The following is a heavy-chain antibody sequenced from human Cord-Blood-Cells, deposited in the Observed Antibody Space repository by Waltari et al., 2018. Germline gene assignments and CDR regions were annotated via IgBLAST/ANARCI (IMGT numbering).Heavy chain of an antibody. CDR2: ISSSSSYI. CDR1: GFPFSTYS. V-gene: IGHV3-21*01. Sequence: EVQLVESGGGLVKPGGSLRLFCAALGFPFSTYSMHWLRQAPGKGLEWVSSISSSSSYIYYADSVKGRFTISRDNAKNSLYLQMNSLRAEDTAVYYCARDNSSSSFDYWGQGTLVTVSS. CDR3: ARDNSSSSFDY. J-gene: IGHJ4*02. D-gene: IGHD6-6*01.